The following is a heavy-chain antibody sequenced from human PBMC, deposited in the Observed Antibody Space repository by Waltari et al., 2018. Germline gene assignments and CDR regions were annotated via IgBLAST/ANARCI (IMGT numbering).Heavy chain of an antibody. CDR3: VRDRTTVAARPGDY. Sequence: QVVLVQSGAEVKKPGASVKVSCKASGYIFINYYLHWVRQAPGQGPEWMGWVNPDTGKAKYAHKFRGRVTMTWDTSSNTACMDLSDLKSDDTAVYYCVRDRTTVAARPGDYWGQGTLVTVSS. CDR2: VNPDTGKA. CDR1: GYIFINYY. V-gene: IGHV1-2*07. D-gene: IGHD6-6*01. J-gene: IGHJ4*02.